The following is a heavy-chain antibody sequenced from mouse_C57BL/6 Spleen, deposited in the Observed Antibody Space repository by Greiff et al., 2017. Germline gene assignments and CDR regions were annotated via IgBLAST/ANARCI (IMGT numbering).Heavy chain of an antibody. CDR2: ISYSGSN. Sequence: DVQLQESGPGLAKPSQTLSLTCSVTGYSITSDYWNWIRKFPGNKLEYMGYISYSGSNYYNPYLKSRISITRDTSKNQHYLQLNSVTTEDTATYYCARYYYYGEGYFDVWGTGTTVTVSS. CDR1: GYSITSDY. V-gene: IGHV3-8*01. D-gene: IGHD1-1*01. CDR3: ARYYYYGEGYFDV. J-gene: IGHJ1*03.